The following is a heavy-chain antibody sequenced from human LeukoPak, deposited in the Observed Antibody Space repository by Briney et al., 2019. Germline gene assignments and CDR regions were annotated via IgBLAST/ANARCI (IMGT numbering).Heavy chain of an antibody. CDR3: AREMGSSSYVLDV. V-gene: IGHV3-30*03. CDR2: ISYEGSNK. J-gene: IGHJ3*01. Sequence: GGSLRLSCAASGFTFSSYGMHWVRQAPGKGLEWVAVISYEGSNKYYADSVKGRFTISRDNAKNTLLLQVNSLRAEDTGVYYCAREMGSSSYVLDVWGQGTMVTVSS. CDR1: GFTFSSYG. D-gene: IGHD2-2*01.